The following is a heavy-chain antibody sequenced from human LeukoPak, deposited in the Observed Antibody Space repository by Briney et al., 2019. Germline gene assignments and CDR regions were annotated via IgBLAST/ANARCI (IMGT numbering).Heavy chain of an antibody. CDR3: MRGVYNNGNMNDY. CDR2: ISDDGGRK. CDR1: GFTFSGYP. V-gene: IGHV3-30*04. D-gene: IGHD5/OR15-5a*01. J-gene: IGHJ4*02. Sequence: PGGSLRLSCVASGFTFSGYPMHWVRQTPGKGLDGVAIISDDGGRKFYADSVEGRFTISRDNSRNTLFLQMNSLRAEDTALYYCMRGVYNNGNMNDYWGQGTLVTVSS.